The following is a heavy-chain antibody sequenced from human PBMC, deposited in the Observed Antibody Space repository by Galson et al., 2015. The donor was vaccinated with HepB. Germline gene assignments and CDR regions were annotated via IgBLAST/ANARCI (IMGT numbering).Heavy chain of an antibody. CDR3: ARAKYYSSSWYYYYYGMDV. D-gene: IGHD6-13*01. Sequence: SLRLSCAASGFTFSSYAMHWVRQAPGKGLEWVAVISYDGSNKYYADSVKGRFTISRDNSKNTLYLQMNSLRAEDTAVYYCARAKYYSSSWYYYYYGMDVWGQGTTVTVSS. V-gene: IGHV3-30*04. CDR1: GFTFSSYA. CDR2: ISYDGSNK. J-gene: IGHJ6*02.